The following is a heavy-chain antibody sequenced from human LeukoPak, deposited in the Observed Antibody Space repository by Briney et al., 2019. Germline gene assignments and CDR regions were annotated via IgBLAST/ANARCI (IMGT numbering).Heavy chain of an antibody. CDR2: IYTSGST. CDR1: GGSISSGSYY. Sequence: PSETLSLTCTVSGGSISSGSYYWSWIRQPAGKGLEWIGRIYTSGSTNYNPSLKSRVTISYTSKNQFSLKLNSVTAADTAVYYCARDAREVLFWFGEFFPWGQGTLVTVSS. D-gene: IGHD3-10*01. V-gene: IGHV4-61*02. CDR3: ARDAREVLFWFGEFFP. J-gene: IGHJ5*02.